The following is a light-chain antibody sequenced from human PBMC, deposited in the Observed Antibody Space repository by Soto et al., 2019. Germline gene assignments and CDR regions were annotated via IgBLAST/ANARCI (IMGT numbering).Light chain of an antibody. V-gene: IGKV1-5*03. CDR1: QSVSNW. Sequence: DIQMTQSPSALSASVGDRVTITCRASQSVSNWLAWYRQKPGEAPKLLIYEGSTLERGVQSRFSGSGSGTEFTLTISSLQPDDFATFYGQQYDTYSRTFGQGTKVEVK. J-gene: IGKJ1*01. CDR3: QQYDTYSRT. CDR2: EGS.